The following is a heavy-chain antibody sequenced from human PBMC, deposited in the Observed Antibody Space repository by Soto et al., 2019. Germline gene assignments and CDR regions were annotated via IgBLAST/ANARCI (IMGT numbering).Heavy chain of an antibody. CDR3: VRADWLDP. CDR1: GYTFTSYG. J-gene: IGHJ5*02. CDR2: IIPMVGTA. Sequence: ASVKVSCKASGYTFTSYGISWVRQAPGQGLEWMGGIIPMVGTANYAQKFQGRVTITADESTTTAYMELSSLRSEDTAVDYCVRADWLDPWGQGTQVTVSS. V-gene: IGHV1-69*13.